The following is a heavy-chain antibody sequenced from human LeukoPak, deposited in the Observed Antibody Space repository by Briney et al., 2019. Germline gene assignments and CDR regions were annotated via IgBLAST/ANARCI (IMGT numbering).Heavy chain of an antibody. CDR3: ARPVYSGSFDDAFDI. V-gene: IGHV1-2*02. D-gene: IGHD1-26*01. J-gene: IGHJ3*02. CDR2: INPNSGGT. CDR1: GYTFTGYY. Sequence: ASVKVSCKASGYTFTGYYMHWVRQAPGQGLEWMGWINPNSGGTNYAQKFQGRVTMTRDTSISTAYMEPSRLRSDDTAVYYCARPVYSGSFDDAFDIWGQGTMVTVSS.